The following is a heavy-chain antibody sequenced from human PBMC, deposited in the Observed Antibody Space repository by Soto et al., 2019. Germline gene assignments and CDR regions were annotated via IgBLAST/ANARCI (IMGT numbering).Heavy chain of an antibody. Sequence: QVQLVQSGAEVKKPGSSVKVSCKASGGTFSSYTISWVRQAPGQGLEWMGRIIPILGIANYAQKFQGRVTITADKSTSTAYMELSSLRSEDTAVYYCASHSGIAVAPGYWGQGTLVTVSS. CDR1: GGTFSSYT. J-gene: IGHJ4*02. V-gene: IGHV1-69*02. CDR2: IIPILGIA. CDR3: ASHSGIAVAPGY. D-gene: IGHD6-19*01.